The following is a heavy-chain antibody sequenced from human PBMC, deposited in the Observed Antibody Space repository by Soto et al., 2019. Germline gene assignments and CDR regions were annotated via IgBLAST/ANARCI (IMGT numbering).Heavy chain of an antibody. Sequence: PGGSLRLSCAASGFTVSSKYMSWVRQAPGKGLEWVSLIQSGGPTYYADSVKGRFTISRDNAKNSLYLQMNSLRAEDTAVYYCARDYSYGSEIDYWGQGTLVTVSS. D-gene: IGHD5-18*01. CDR2: IQSGGPT. V-gene: IGHV3-66*01. CDR3: ARDYSYGSEIDY. J-gene: IGHJ4*02. CDR1: GFTVSSKY.